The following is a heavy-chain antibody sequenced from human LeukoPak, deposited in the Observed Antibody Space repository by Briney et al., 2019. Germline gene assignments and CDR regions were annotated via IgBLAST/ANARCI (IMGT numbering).Heavy chain of an antibody. CDR1: GYTFTSYD. CDR3: ARDTQGVRGLIRDPDY. D-gene: IGHD3-10*01. J-gene: IGHJ4*02. Sequence: ASVKVSCKASGYTFTSYDINWLRQAPGQGLEWMRWMNPNSGDTGYAQKFQGRVTMTRNTSISTAYMELSSLRSEDTAVFYCARDTQGVRGLIRDPDYWGQGTLVTVSS. V-gene: IGHV1-8*01. CDR2: MNPNSGDT.